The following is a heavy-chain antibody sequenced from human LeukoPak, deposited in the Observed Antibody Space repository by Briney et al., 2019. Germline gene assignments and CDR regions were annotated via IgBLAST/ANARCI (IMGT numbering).Heavy chain of an antibody. D-gene: IGHD2-15*01. CDR1: GFTFSSPA. V-gene: IGHV3-23*01. J-gene: IGHJ4*02. CDR2: ISNNGGCT. Sequence: AGGSLRLSCAASGFTFSSPAMSWVRQAPGKGLEWVSAISNNGGCTYYADSVQGRFTISRDNSKSTLCLQMNSLRAEDTAVYYCAKQLGYCSDGSCYFPYWGQGTLVTVSS. CDR3: AKQLGYCSDGSCYFPY.